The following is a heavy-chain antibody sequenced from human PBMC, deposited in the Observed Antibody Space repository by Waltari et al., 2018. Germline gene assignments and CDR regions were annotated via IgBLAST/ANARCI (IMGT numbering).Heavy chain of an antibody. CDR3: ARDDADSSNCGGF. CDR2: IYHYRGNT. V-gene: IGHV1-18*01. Sequence: QLVQSGAEVKKPGASVKVSCKASGYIFSNYGITWVRKAPGQGLEWMGWIYHYRGNTKYEQSLQGRVTLTTDTSTTTAYMEIRSLRSDDTAIYYCARDDADSSNCGGFWGQGTLVTVSS. D-gene: IGHD6-13*01. CDR1: GYIFSNYG. J-gene: IGHJ4*02.